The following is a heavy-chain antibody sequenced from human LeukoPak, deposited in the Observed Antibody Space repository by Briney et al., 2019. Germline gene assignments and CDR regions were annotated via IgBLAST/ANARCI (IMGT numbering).Heavy chain of an antibody. D-gene: IGHD4-23*01. CDR3: ARYGSTVFTPNFDY. V-gene: IGHV3-23*01. CDR2: ISGSGDTT. CDR1: GFTFSSYA. J-gene: IGHJ4*02. Sequence: GGSLRLSCAASGFTFSSYAMSWVRQAPGKGLEWVSAISGSGDTTYYAASVKGRFTISRDYSKNTLYLEMNSLRAEDTAVYYCARYGSTVFTPNFDYWGQGTLVIVSS.